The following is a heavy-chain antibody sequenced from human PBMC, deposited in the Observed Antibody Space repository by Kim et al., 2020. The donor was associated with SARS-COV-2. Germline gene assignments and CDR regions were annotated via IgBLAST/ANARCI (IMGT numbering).Heavy chain of an antibody. V-gene: IGHV3-30*04. D-gene: IGHD2-21*02. CDR1: GFTFSSYA. CDR2: ISYDGSNK. CDR3: ARDRNEGGAGGDYPLYFDY. Sequence: GGSLRLSCAASGFTFSSYAMHWVRQAPGKGLEWVAVISYDGSNKYYADSVKGRFTISRDNSKNTLYLQMNSLRAEDTAVYYCARDRNEGGAGGDYPLYFDYWGQGTLVTVSS. J-gene: IGHJ4*02.